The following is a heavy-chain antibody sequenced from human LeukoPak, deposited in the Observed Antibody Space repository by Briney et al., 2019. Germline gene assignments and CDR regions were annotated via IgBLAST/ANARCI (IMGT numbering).Heavy chain of an antibody. CDR1: GGSISSSSYY. Sequence: PSETLSLTCTVSGGSISSSSYYWGWIRQPPGKGLEWIGSIYYSGSTYYNPSLKSRVTISVDTSKNQFSLKLSSVAAADTAVYYCARQGYYDSLGIYYYYYMDVWGKGTTVTISS. J-gene: IGHJ6*03. CDR3: ARQGYYDSLGIYYYYYMDV. CDR2: IYYSGST. V-gene: IGHV4-39*01. D-gene: IGHD3-22*01.